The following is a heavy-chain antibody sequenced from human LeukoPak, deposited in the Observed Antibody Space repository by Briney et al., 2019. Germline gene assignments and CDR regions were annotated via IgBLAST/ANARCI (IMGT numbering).Heavy chain of an antibody. CDR1: GFTFSSRA. J-gene: IGHJ3*01. CDR3: AKDSEYSSSWLSHIDAFDV. Sequence: PGGSLRLSCVASGFTFSSRAMSWVRQAPGKGLEWVSGISDSGDTTYYADSVKGRFTISRDNSKNTLHLQMNSLRAEDTAVYYCAKDSEYSSSWLSHIDAFDVWGQGTMVTVSS. CDR2: ISDSGDTT. D-gene: IGHD6-13*01. V-gene: IGHV3-23*01.